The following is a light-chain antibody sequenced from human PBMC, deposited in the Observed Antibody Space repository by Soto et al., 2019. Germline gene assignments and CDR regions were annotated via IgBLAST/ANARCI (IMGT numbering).Light chain of an antibody. CDR3: RSYTTNSPPVV. V-gene: IGLV2-14*01. J-gene: IGLJ2*01. CDR1: SSDVGGYKY. CDR2: EVT. Sequence: QSALTQPASVSGSPGQSITISCSGTSSDVGGYKYVSWYQQHPGKAPKLMISEVTNRPSGVSNRFSGSKSGNTASLTISGLQAEDEAHYYCRSYTTNSPPVVFGGGTKLTVL.